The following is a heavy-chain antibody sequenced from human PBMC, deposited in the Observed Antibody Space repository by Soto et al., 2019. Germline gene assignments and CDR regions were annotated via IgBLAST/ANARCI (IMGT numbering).Heavy chain of an antibody. CDR2: IYPADSDT. CDR3: ARPGTVDY. J-gene: IGHJ4*02. V-gene: IGHV5-51*01. Sequence: GESLKISSKGSGYSCTDYWIGWVRQMPGKGLEWMGIIYPADSDTRYSPSFQGQVTISADKSISTAYLQWSSLKASDTAIYYCARPGTVDYWGQGTLVTVSS. CDR1: GYSCTDYW.